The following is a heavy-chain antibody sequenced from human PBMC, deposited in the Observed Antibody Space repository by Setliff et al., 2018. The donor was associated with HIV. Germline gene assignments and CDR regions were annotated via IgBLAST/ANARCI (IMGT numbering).Heavy chain of an antibody. J-gene: IGHJ3*02. D-gene: IGHD7-27*01. CDR3: ARIPTGGAFDI. V-gene: IGHV1-69*10. CDR1: GGTFTNSA. CDR2: IVPILGIA. Sequence: ASVKVSCKASGGTFTNSAIGWVRQAPGQGLEWMGAIVPILGIANPAQKFQGRVTITTDESTNTAYMELSSLRSEDTAVYYCARIPTGGAFDIWGQGTVVTVSS.